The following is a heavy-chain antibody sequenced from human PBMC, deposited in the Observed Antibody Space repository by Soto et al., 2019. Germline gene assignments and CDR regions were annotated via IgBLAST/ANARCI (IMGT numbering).Heavy chain of an antibody. Sequence: SETLSLTCAVYGGSFSGYYWSWIRQPPGKGLEWIGEINHSGSTNYNPSLKSRVTISVDTSKNQFSLKLSSVTAADTAVYYCARGRVLRFLEWLQTYYYYYGMDVLGQGTTVTVSS. CDR3: ARGRVLRFLEWLQTYYYYYGMDV. D-gene: IGHD3-3*01. V-gene: IGHV4-34*01. CDR2: INHSGST. CDR1: GGSFSGYY. J-gene: IGHJ6*02.